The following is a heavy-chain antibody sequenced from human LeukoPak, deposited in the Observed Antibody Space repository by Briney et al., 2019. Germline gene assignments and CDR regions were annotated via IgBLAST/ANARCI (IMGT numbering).Heavy chain of an antibody. V-gene: IGHV4-61*02. CDR1: GGSISSGSYY. Sequence: SETLSLTCTVSGGSISSGSYYWSWIRQPAGKGLEWIGRIYTSGSTNYNPSLNSRVTISVDTSKNQFSLKLSSVTAADTAVYYCAREADFGVGNWFDPWGQGTLVTVSS. J-gene: IGHJ5*02. CDR2: IYTSGST. CDR3: AREADFGVGNWFDP. D-gene: IGHD3-3*01.